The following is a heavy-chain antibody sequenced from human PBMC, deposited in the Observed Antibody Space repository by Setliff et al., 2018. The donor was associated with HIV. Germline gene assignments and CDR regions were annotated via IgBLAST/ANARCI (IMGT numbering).Heavy chain of an antibody. Sequence: SETLSLTCTVSGGSISSSSYSWGWIRQPPGKGLEWIGNLYYSGSTYYNPSLKSRVTTPVDPSKSQFSLKLTSVTAADTAVYYCARASIIGAAFDFWGQGTLVTVSS. J-gene: IGHJ4*02. CDR3: ARASIIGAAFDF. CDR1: GGSISSSSYS. V-gene: IGHV4-39*07. CDR2: LYYSGST. D-gene: IGHD3-3*01.